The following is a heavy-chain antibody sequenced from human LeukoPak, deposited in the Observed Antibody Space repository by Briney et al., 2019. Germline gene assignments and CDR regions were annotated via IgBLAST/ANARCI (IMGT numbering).Heavy chain of an antibody. CDR2: IYYSGST. Sequence: SETLSLTCTVSGGSISSYYWSWIRQPPGKGLEWIGYIYYSGSTNYNPSLKSRVTISVDTSKDQFSLKLSSVTAADTAVYYCARDYYDSSGYYYFDYWGQGTLVTVSS. CDR1: GGSISSYY. J-gene: IGHJ4*02. D-gene: IGHD3-22*01. CDR3: ARDYYDSSGYYYFDY. V-gene: IGHV4-59*01.